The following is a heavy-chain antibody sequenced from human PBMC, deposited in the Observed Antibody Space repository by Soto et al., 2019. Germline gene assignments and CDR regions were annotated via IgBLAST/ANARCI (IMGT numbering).Heavy chain of an antibody. CDR3: AGGAFGASYFDH. CDR2: IKGDGSSA. CDR1: GFTFSSYW. V-gene: IGHV3-74*01. J-gene: IGHJ4*02. D-gene: IGHD3-16*01. Sequence: GGSLRLSCTASGFTFSSYWIHWVRQVPGKGLVWVSRIKGDGSSASYGDSVKGRFTISRDNAKNTVYLQMNSLRAEDTAVFYCAGGAFGASYFDHWGQGTLVTVSS.